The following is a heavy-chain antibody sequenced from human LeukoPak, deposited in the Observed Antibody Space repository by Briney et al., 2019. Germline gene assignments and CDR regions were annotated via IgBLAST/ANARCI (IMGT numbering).Heavy chain of an antibody. D-gene: IGHD4-11*01. J-gene: IGHJ6*02. Sequence: ASVKVSCKASGYTFTSYDINWVRQATGQGLEWMGWMNPNSGNTGYAQKFQGRVTMTRNTSISTAYMELSSLGSEDTAVYYCARDDYSHYYYYGMDVWGQGTTVTVSS. CDR1: GYTFTSYD. V-gene: IGHV1-8*01. CDR2: MNPNSGNT. CDR3: ARDDYSHYYYYGMDV.